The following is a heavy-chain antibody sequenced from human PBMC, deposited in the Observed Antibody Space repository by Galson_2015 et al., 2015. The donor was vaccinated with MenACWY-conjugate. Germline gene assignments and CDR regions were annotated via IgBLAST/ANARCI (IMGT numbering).Heavy chain of an antibody. D-gene: IGHD3-3*01. CDR2: INSDGSKT. Sequence: SLRLSCAGSGFTLSNYWMHWVRHTPGKGLVWVSRINSDGSKTTYADSVKGRFTISRDNAKNTMYLQMNSLRPDDTGLYYCARDYPYDVWSALSHNYFDPWGQGTLVTVSS. CDR3: ARDYPYDVWSALSHNYFDP. J-gene: IGHJ5*02. CDR1: GFTLSNYW. V-gene: IGHV3-74*01.